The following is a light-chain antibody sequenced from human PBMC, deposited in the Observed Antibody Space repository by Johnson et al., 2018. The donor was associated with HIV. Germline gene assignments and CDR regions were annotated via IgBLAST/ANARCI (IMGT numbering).Light chain of an antibody. Sequence: QSVLTQPPSVSAAPGQKVTIPCSGSSSNIGNNYASWYQQVPGTAPKLLIYDNHKRPSGIPDRFSGSKSGTSSTLGITGLQPRDEADYYCGTWDNSLSAYVFGTGTKVTVL. CDR2: DNH. CDR1: SSNIGNNY. CDR3: GTWDNSLSAYV. J-gene: IGLJ1*01. V-gene: IGLV1-51*01.